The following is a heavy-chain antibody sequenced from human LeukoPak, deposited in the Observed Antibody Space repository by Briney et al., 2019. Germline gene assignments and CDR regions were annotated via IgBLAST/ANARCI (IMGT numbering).Heavy chain of an antibody. J-gene: IGHJ4*02. V-gene: IGHV3-30*18. CDR1: GFTFSSYG. D-gene: IGHD5-18*01. CDR2: ISYDGSNK. Sequence: GGSLRLSCAASGFTFSSYGMHWVLQAPGKGLEWVAVISYDGSNKYYADSVKGRFTISRDNSKNTLYLQMNSLRAEDTAVYYCAKDKSGGYSYGGFDYWGQGTLVTVSP. CDR3: AKDKSGGYSYGGFDY.